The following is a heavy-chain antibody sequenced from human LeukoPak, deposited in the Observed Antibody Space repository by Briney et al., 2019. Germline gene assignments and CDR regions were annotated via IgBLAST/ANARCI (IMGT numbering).Heavy chain of an antibody. Sequence: GGSLPLSCAASGFTFSESHINWLRQAPRKGLEWVSYISSRSTTIYYGHSVKGRFTISRDNARNSLYLQMNSLRAEDTAVYYCARALGWINYGMDVWGQGTTVTVSS. D-gene: IGHD5-12*01. CDR1: GFTFSESH. J-gene: IGHJ6*02. CDR2: ISSRSTTI. V-gene: IGHV3-48*01. CDR3: ARALGWINYGMDV.